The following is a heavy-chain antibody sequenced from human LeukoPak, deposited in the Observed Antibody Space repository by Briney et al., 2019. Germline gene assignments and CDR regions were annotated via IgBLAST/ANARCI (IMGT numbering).Heavy chain of an antibody. Sequence: PGGSLRLSCVVSGFGFSDSYMTWIRQTPGKGLEWLAYISGSGSDMYYADSVKGRFTISRDNAKNSLFLQMNSLRPDDTALYYCLTEPRLLIYWGHGTLVTVSS. D-gene: IGHD2-8*01. J-gene: IGHJ4*01. CDR3: LTEPRLLIY. V-gene: IGHV3-11*01. CDR1: GFGFSDSY. CDR2: ISGSGSDM.